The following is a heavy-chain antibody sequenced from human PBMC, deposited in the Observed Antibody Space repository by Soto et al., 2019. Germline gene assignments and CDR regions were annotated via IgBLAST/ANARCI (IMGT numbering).Heavy chain of an antibody. CDR2: ISYDGSNK. D-gene: IGHD6-19*01. Sequence: GGSLRLSCAASGFTFSSYAMHWVRQAPGKGLEWVAVISYDGSNKYYADSVKGRFTISRDNSKNTLYLQMNSLRAEDTAVYYCARVSSGWLHPFDYWGQGTLVTVSS. V-gene: IGHV3-30-3*01. CDR1: GFTFSSYA. CDR3: ARVSSGWLHPFDY. J-gene: IGHJ4*02.